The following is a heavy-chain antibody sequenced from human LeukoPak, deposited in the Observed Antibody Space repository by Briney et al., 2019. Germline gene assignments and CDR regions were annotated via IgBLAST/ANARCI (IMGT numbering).Heavy chain of an antibody. CDR2: ISYDGSNK. D-gene: IGHD1-26*01. V-gene: IGHV3-30-3*01. J-gene: IGHJ4*02. CDR1: GFTFSSYA. Sequence: GGSLRLSCAASGFTFSSYAMHWVRQAPGKGLEWVAVISYDGSNKYYADSVKGRFTISRDNSKNTPYLQMNSLRAEDTAVYYCATLVGATTADYWGQGTLVTVSS. CDR3: ATLVGATTADY.